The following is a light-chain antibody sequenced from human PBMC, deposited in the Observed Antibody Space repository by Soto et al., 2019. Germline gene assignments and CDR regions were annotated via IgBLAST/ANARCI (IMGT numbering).Light chain of an antibody. CDR1: DTDIGGYNY. J-gene: IGLJ1*01. CDR2: EVF. V-gene: IGLV2-14*01. Sequence: SARTQPASVSGSPGQSITISCTGTDTDIGGYNYVSWYQQHPGRAPKLIIYEVFYRPSGISSRFSGSKSGNTATLTIAGLQGDDEADYYCSSHRSTSPYVFGTGTKVTVL. CDR3: SSHRSTSPYV.